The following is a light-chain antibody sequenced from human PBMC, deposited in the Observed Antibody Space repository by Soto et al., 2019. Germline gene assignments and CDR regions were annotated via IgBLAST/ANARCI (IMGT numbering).Light chain of an antibody. CDR3: SSYTSSSTYV. Sequence: QYVLTQPASVSGSPGQSITISCTGTSSDVGDYNSVSWYQQHPGKAPKLMIYEVSNRPSGVSNRFSGSKSGNTASLTISGLQAEDAADYYCSSYTSSSTYVFGTGTKVTVL. CDR2: EVS. J-gene: IGLJ1*01. V-gene: IGLV2-14*01. CDR1: SSDVGDYNS.